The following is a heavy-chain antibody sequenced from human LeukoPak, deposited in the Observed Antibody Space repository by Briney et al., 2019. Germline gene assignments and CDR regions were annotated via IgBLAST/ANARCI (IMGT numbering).Heavy chain of an antibody. Sequence: SGGSLRLSCAASGFTFSTYGMNWVRQAPGKGLEWVSYISESSSTIYYADPVKGRFTISRDNAKNSLYLQMNTLRAEDTAVYYCARDQIDYWGQGTLVTVSS. J-gene: IGHJ4*02. CDR2: ISESSSTI. CDR3: ARDQIDY. CDR1: GFTFSTYG. V-gene: IGHV3-48*01.